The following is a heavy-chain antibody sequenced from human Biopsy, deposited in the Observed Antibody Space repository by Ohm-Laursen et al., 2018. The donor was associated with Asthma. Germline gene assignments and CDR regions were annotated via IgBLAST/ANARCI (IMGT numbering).Heavy chain of an antibody. Sequence: SLRLSCSASGFTFSSYAMSWVRQAPGKGREWVSAISGSGGSTYYADSVKGRFTISRDNSKNTLYLQMNSLRAEDTAVYYCAKAGRYFDWYWFDPWGQGTLVTVSS. CDR1: GFTFSSYA. D-gene: IGHD3-9*01. CDR2: ISGSGGST. CDR3: AKAGRYFDWYWFDP. V-gene: IGHV3-23*01. J-gene: IGHJ5*02.